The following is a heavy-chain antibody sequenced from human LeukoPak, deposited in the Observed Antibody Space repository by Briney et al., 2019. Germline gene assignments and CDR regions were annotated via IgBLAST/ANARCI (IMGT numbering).Heavy chain of an antibody. CDR3: ATIRAGYSSSWYGYWDY. CDR1: GGTFSSYA. Sequence: GSSVKVSCKASGGTFSSYAISWVRQAPGQGLEWMGGIIPIFGTANYAQKFHGRVTITADESTSTAYMELSSLRSEDTAVYYCATIRAGYSSSWYGYWDYWGQGTLVTVSS. V-gene: IGHV1-69*01. D-gene: IGHD6-13*01. CDR2: IIPIFGTA. J-gene: IGHJ4*02.